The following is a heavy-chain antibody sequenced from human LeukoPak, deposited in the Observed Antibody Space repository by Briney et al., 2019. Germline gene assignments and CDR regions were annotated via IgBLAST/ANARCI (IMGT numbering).Heavy chain of an antibody. Sequence: GGSLRLSCAVSGFTVSSNYISWVRQAPGKGLEWVSVLYGGGSTSYADSVKGRFTISRDNSKNTLYLQINSLTAEDTAVYYCARVAVYGSGPSYFDYWGQGTLVTVSS. CDR2: LYGGGST. CDR1: GFTVSSNY. J-gene: IGHJ4*02. D-gene: IGHD3-10*01. CDR3: ARVAVYGSGPSYFDY. V-gene: IGHV3-53*01.